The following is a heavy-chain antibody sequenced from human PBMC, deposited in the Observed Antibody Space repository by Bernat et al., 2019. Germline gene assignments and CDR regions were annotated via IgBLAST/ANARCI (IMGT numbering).Heavy chain of an antibody. CDR2: ISSSGSST. D-gene: IGHD2-2*01. CDR3: AKDLYCSTARCY. V-gene: IGHV3-23*01. Sequence: EVQLLELGGGLVQPGGSLRPSCAASGFTFSAYAMSWVRQAPGKGLEWVSAISSSGSSTYYADSVKGRFTISRDMTKNAQYLQMNSLRAEDTTIWYCAKDLYCSTARCYWGQGTLVTVSS. CDR1: GFTFSAYA. J-gene: IGHJ4*02.